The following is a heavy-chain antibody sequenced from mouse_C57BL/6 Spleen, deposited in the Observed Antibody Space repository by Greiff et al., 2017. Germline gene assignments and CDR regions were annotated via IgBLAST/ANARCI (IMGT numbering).Heavy chain of an antibody. CDR2: IDPENGDT. V-gene: IGHV14-4*01. CDR1: GFNIKDDY. J-gene: IGHJ3*01. CDR3: TTGGIAY. Sequence: EVQLQQSGAELVRPGASVKLSCTASGFNIKDDYMHWVKQRPEQGLEWIGWIDPENGDTEYASKLQGKATITADTSSNTAYLQLSSLTSEDTAVYYCTTGGIAYWGQGTLVTVSA.